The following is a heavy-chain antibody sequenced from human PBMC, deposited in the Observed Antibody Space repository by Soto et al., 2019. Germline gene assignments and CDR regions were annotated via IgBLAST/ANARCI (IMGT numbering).Heavy chain of an antibody. D-gene: IGHD5-12*01. Sequence: EVQLVESGGGLVKPGGSLRLSCAASGFTFSSYSMNWVRQAPGKGLEWVSSISSSSSYIYYADSVKGRFTISRDNAKNSLYMQMNSLRAEDTAVYYCVRDQVNIVATIVFPFDYWGQGTLVTVSS. CDR1: GFTFSSYS. V-gene: IGHV3-21*01. CDR3: VRDQVNIVATIVFPFDY. J-gene: IGHJ4*02. CDR2: ISSSSSYI.